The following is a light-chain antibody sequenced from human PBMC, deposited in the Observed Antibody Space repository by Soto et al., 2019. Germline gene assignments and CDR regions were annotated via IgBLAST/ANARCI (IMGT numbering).Light chain of an antibody. CDR3: QQCYGSPRT. CDR1: QSISTY. CDR2: AAS. J-gene: IGKJ1*01. V-gene: IGKV1-39*01. Sequence: DIQMTQSPSTLSASVGDRVTITCRASQSISTYLNWYQQKLGKALTLLIYAASSLQSGVPSRFRGGGSGTDFTLTISSLQPEDFATYFCQQCYGSPRTFGQGTKVEI.